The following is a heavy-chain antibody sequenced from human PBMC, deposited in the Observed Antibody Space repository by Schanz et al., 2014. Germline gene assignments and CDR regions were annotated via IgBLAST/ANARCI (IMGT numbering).Heavy chain of an antibody. CDR3: AKEKEEVAADGSFFDY. J-gene: IGHJ4*01. Sequence: QVQLVESGGGVVQPGRSLRLSCAASGFNFSSYGMHWVRQAPGKGLEWVSITYSGGSTYYADSVKGRFTISRDNSKNTLYLLMNSLRAEDTAVYYCAKEKEEVAADGSFFDYWGQGTLVTVSS. V-gene: IGHV3-NL1*01. D-gene: IGHD6-13*01. CDR1: GFNFSSYG. CDR2: TYSGGST.